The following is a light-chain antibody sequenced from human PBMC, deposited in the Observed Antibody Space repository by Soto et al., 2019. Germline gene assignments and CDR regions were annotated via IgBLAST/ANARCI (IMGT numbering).Light chain of an antibody. CDR2: WAS. V-gene: IGKV4-1*01. Sequence: DIVMTQSPDSLAVSLGERATINCKSSQSVLNPSNNKNYLVWYQQKPGQSPKLLIYWASARESGVPDRFIGTGSGTDFTLTINGLQAEDVAVYYCQQYVGRSWTFGQGTKVEIK. J-gene: IGKJ1*01. CDR3: QQYVGRSWT. CDR1: QSVLNPSNNKNY.